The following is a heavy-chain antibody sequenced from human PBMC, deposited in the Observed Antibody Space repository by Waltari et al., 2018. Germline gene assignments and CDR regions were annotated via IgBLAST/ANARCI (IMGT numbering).Heavy chain of an antibody. V-gene: IGHV4-59*01. J-gene: IGHJ3*02. CDR2: IYYSGST. CDR1: GGSISSYY. D-gene: IGHD3-10*01. CDR3: ARGFGSVKDAFDI. Sequence: QVQLQESGPGLVKPSETLSLTCTVSGGSISSYYWSWIRQPPGKGLVWIGYIYYSGSTNNNPSLRSRVTISVDTSKSQFSLKLSSVTAADTDVDYCARGFGSVKDAFDIWGQGTMVTVSS.